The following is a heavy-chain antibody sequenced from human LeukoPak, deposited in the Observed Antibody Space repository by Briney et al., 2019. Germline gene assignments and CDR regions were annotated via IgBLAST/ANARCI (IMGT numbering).Heavy chain of an antibody. V-gene: IGHV1-24*01. CDR1: GYTLTELS. J-gene: IGHJ4*02. CDR2: FDPEDGET. CDR3: ATDISHYGSGSYRY. D-gene: IGHD3-10*01. Sequence: ASVKVSCKVSGYTLTELSMHWARQAPGKGLEWMGGFDPEDGETIYAQKFQGRVTMTEDTSTDTAYMELSSLRSEDTAVYYCATDISHYGSGSYRYWGQGTLVTVSS.